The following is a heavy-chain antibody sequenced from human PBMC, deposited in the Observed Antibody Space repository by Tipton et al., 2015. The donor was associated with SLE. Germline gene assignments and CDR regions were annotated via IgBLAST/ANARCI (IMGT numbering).Heavy chain of an antibody. CDR2: IYTGGGV. CDR1: GDSVTTKF. Sequence: GLVKPSETLSLTCTVTGDSVTTKFWNWIRQPPGEAPEWIGHIYTGGGVDYNPSLESRFTISRDTSNNQFSLKLSSVTAADTAVYYCARGQCTSCYYYYMDVWGKGTTVTVSS. V-gene: IGHV4-4*09. CDR3: ARGQCTSCYYYYMDV. D-gene: IGHD2-2*01. J-gene: IGHJ6*03.